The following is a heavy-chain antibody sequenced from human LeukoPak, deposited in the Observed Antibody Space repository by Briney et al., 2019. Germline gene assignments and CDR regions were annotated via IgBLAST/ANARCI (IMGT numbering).Heavy chain of an antibody. D-gene: IGHD2-15*01. V-gene: IGHV4-34*01. J-gene: IGHJ5*02. CDR2: INHSGST. CDR1: GGSFSGYY. CDR3: ARGAPIRDIVVVVAADWFDP. Sequence: SETLSLTCAVYGGSFSGYYWSWIRQPPGKGLEWIGEINHSGSTNYNPSLKSRVTISVDTSKNQFSLKLSSVTAADTAVYYCARGAPIRDIVVVVAADWFDPWGQGTLVTVSS.